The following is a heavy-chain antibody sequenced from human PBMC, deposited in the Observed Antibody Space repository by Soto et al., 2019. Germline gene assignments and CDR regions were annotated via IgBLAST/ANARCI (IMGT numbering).Heavy chain of an antibody. CDR1: GGSISSGDYY. D-gene: IGHD2-15*01. Sequence: SETLSLTCTVSGGSISSGDYYWSWIRQSPGKGLEWIGYIYNNGNTYYNPSLKSRVTISVDTSKNQFSLKLASVTAADTAVYYCARGGVVVVAATPVDVCGQGSTVT. CDR3: ARGGVVVVAATPVDV. CDR2: IYNNGNT. J-gene: IGHJ6*02. V-gene: IGHV4-30-4*01.